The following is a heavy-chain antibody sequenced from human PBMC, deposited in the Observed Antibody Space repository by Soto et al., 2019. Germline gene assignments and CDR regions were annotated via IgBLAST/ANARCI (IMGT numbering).Heavy chain of an antibody. V-gene: IGHV3-33*01. J-gene: IGHJ1*01. Sequence: QVQLVESGGGVVQPGRSLRLSCAASGFTFSSYGMHWVRQAPGKGLEWVAVIWYDGSNKYYADSVKGRFTISRDNSKNTLYLQMNSLRAEDTAVYYCARSPQYGDYAEYFQHWGQGTLVTVSS. D-gene: IGHD4-17*01. CDR1: GFTFSSYG. CDR3: ARSPQYGDYAEYFQH. CDR2: IWYDGSNK.